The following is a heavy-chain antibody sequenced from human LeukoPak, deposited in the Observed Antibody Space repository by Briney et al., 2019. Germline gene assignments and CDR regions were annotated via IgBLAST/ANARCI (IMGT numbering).Heavy chain of an antibody. J-gene: IGHJ3*02. CDR2: IYHSGSI. V-gene: IGHV4-30-2*01. CDR3: ARGFSYYYDSSAKRAFDI. D-gene: IGHD3-22*01. Sequence: PSETLSLTCAVSGGSISSGGYSWSWIRQPPGKGLEWIGYIYHSGSIYYNPSLKSRFTISVDRSKNQFSLKLSSVPAADTAVYYCARGFSYYYDSSAKRAFDIWGQGTMVTVSS. CDR1: GGSISSGGYS.